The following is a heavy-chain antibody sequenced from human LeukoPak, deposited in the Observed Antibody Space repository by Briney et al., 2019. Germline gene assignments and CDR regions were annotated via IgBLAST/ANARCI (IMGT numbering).Heavy chain of an antibody. V-gene: IGHV1-8*03. D-gene: IGHD3-22*01. CDR3: ARDGHRRYHYDSSGREDAFDI. CDR1: GYTFTNYD. J-gene: IGHJ3*02. CDR2: MNPNSGST. Sequence: GASVKVSCKAFGYTFTNYDINWVRQAPGQGLEWMGWMNPNSGSTGYAQKFQGRVTITRNTAISTAYMELRSLRSDYTAVYYCARDGHRRYHYDSSGREDAFDIWGQGTMVTVSS.